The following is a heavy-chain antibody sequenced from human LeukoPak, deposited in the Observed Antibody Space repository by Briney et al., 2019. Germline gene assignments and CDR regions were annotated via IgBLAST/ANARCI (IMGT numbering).Heavy chain of an antibody. Sequence: GGSLRLSCAASGFTFNKYAMYWVRQPPGSGLEWVSTVSGSAGSTYYADSVKGRFTISRDNSKNTLYLQMNSLRAEDTAVYYCARMGIAAAGTPLPFDYWGQGTLVTVSS. D-gene: IGHD6-13*01. CDR2: VSGSAGST. V-gene: IGHV3-23*01. CDR1: GFTFNKYA. CDR3: ARMGIAAAGTPLPFDY. J-gene: IGHJ4*02.